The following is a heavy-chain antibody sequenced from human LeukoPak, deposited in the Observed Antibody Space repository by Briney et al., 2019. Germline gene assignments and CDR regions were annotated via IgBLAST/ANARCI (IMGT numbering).Heavy chain of an antibody. D-gene: IGHD3-3*01. Sequence: ASVKVSCKASGYTFTGYYMHWVRQAPGQGLEWMGWNNPNSGGTNYAQKFQGRVTMTRDTSITTAYMELSRLRSDDTAVYYCAKWGFDFWSGHFGLDVWGQGTTVTVS. J-gene: IGHJ6*02. CDR1: GYTFTGYY. V-gene: IGHV1-2*02. CDR3: AKWGFDFWSGHFGLDV. CDR2: NNPNSGGT.